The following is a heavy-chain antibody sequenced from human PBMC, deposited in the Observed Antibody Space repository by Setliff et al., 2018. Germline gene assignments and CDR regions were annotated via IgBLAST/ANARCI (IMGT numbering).Heavy chain of an antibody. CDR3: AREYFYGDYLDY. J-gene: IGHJ4*02. Sequence: SETLSLTCTVSGGSISSYYWSWIRQPAGKGLEWIGRIYPSGSTNYNPSLKSRVTISVDTSKNQFSLNLSSVTAADSAVYYCAREYFYGDYLDYWGQGTLVTVSS. D-gene: IGHD4-17*01. CDR2: IYPSGST. V-gene: IGHV4-4*07. CDR1: GGSISSYY.